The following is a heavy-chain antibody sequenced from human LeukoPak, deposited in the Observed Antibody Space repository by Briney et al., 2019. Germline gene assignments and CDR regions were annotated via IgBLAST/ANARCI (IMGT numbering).Heavy chain of an antibody. J-gene: IGHJ4*02. V-gene: IGHV1-18*01. CDR3: AREDNPWYYDY. CDR2: ISGYNGNT. CDR1: GDIFTSYG. Sequence: VASVTVCCKASGDIFTSYGFSWVRQAPGQGLEWMGWISGYNGNTNYAQKYQGRVTMTIDTSTSTVYMELRSLRSDDTAAYYCAREDNPWYYDYWGQGTLVTVSS. D-gene: IGHD1-14*01.